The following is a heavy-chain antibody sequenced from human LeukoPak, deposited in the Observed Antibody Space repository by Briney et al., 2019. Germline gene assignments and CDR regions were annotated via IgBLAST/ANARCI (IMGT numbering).Heavy chain of an antibody. D-gene: IGHD1-1*01. Sequence: SETLSLTCTVSGGSISSYSWSWIRQSPGKGLGWIGEIHHSGSTNYNPALKSRVNMSVDTSKNHFSLSLASVTAADTAVYYCARRQLLYFFDLWGRGTLVTVSS. CDR1: GGSISSYS. J-gene: IGHJ4*02. V-gene: IGHV4-34*01. CDR2: IHHSGST. CDR3: ARRQLLYFFDL.